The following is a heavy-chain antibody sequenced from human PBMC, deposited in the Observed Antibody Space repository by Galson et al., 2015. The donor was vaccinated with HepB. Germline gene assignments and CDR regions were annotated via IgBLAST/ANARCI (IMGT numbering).Heavy chain of an antibody. Sequence: SLRLSCAASGFTFSSYAMSWVRQAPGKGLEWVSAISGSGGSTYYADSVKGRFTISRDNSKNTLYLQMNSLRAEDTAVYYCAKLPPLGRVPAADRIDYWGQGTLVTVSS. D-gene: IGHD2-2*01. CDR2: ISGSGGST. CDR1: GFTFSSYA. J-gene: IGHJ4*02. V-gene: IGHV3-23*01. CDR3: AKLPPLGRVPAADRIDY.